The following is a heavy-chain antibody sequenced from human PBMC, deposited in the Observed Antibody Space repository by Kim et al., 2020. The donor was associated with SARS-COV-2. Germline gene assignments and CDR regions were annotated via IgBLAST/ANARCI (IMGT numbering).Heavy chain of an antibody. CDR1: GFNFNIFS. D-gene: IGHD5-18*01. CDR2: ITGVNDIR. V-gene: IGHV3-9*01. Sequence: GGSLRLSCAASGFNFNIFSMHWVRQAPGKGLEWVGGITGVNDIRVYADSVKGRSTISRDNARNSLYLQINSLRLDDTARYYCVKEIGCSGDHSYGYWDY. J-gene: IGHJ4*01. CDR3: VKEIGCSGDHSYGYWDY.